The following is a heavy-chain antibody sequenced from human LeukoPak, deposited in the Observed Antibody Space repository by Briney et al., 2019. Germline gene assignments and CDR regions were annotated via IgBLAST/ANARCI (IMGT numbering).Heavy chain of an antibody. CDR3: ARAKQWLDDAFDV. D-gene: IGHD6-19*01. Sequence: GGSLRLSCAASGFTFSSYSMNWVRQAPGKGLEWVSSISSSSSFVYYADSVRGRSTISRDNAKNSLYLQMNSLRAEDTAVYYCARAKQWLDDAFDVWGQGTMVTVSS. CDR1: GFTFSSYS. CDR2: ISSSSSFV. V-gene: IGHV3-21*01. J-gene: IGHJ3*01.